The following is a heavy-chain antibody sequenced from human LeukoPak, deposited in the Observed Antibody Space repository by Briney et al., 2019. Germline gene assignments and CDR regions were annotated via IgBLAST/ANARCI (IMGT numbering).Heavy chain of an antibody. CDR2: IKEDGSDK. CDR3: ARDTYRFDDY. V-gene: IGHV3-7*01. CDR1: GFTFSSYW. Sequence: GSLRLSCAASGFTFSSYWMSWVRQAPGKGLEWVAAIKEDGSDKYYVDSVKGRFTISRDNAKNSLSLQMNSLRAEDTAIYHCARDTYRFDDYWGQGTLVTVSS. J-gene: IGHJ4*02.